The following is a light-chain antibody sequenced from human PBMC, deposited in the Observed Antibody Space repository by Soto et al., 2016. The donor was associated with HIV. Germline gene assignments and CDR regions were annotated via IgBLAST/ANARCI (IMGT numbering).Light chain of an antibody. CDR2: KAS. V-gene: IGKV1-5*03. CDR1: QDISSW. CDR3: QQYNGYPWT. J-gene: IGKJ1*01. Sequence: DIQMTQSPSSVSASVGDRVTITCRASQDISSWLAWYQQKPGKAPQLLLYKASSLETGVPSRFRGSGSGTDFTLIINNLQPEDFANYYCQQYNGYPWTFGHGTKVEIK.